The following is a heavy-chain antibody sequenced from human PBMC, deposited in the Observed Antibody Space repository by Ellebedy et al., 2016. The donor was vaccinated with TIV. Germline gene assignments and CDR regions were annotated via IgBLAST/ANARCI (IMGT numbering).Heavy chain of an antibody. CDR2: INHSGST. CDR3: ARDPHYDILTGPADY. CDR1: GGSFSGYY. J-gene: IGHJ4*02. D-gene: IGHD3-9*01. Sequence: SETLSLXCAVYGGSFSGYYWSWIRQPPGKGLEWIGEINHSGSTNYNPSLKSRVTISVDTSKNQFSLKLSSVTAADTAVYYCARDPHYDILTGPADYWGQGTLVTVSS. V-gene: IGHV4-34*01.